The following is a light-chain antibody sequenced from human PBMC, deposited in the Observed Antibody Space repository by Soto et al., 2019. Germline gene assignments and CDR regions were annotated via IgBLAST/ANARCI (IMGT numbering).Light chain of an antibody. Sequence: VILITQSPSLLSSSTLDRVTISCRISQGISSYLARYQQKPGKAPELLIYAASTLQSGVPSRFSGSGSGTDFTLTISRLQSEDFATYYCQQYYSFPLTFGQGTRLET. CDR2: AAS. CDR3: QQYYSFPLT. CDR1: QGISSY. V-gene: IGKV1D-8*01. J-gene: IGKJ5*01.